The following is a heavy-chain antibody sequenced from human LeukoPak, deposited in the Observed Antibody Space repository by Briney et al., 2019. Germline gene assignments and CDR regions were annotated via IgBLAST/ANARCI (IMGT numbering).Heavy chain of an antibody. CDR2: IYTSGST. D-gene: IGHD3-22*01. V-gene: IGHV4-61*02. J-gene: IGHJ6*03. CDR1: GGSISSGSYY. CDR3: ARAYYDSSGYSFEPGDYYYYYMDV. Sequence: PSETLSLTCTVSGGSISSGSYYWSWIRQPAGKGLEWIGRIYTSGSTNYNPSLKSRATISVDTSKNQFSLKLSSVTAADTAVYYCARAYYDSSGYSFEPGDYYYYYMDVWGKGTTVTVSS.